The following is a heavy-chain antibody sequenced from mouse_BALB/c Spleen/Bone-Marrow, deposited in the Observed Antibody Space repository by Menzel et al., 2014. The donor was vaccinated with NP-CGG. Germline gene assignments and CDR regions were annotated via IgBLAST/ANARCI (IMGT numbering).Heavy chain of an antibody. CDR3: ARDRRDYGKAWYFDV. J-gene: IGHJ1*01. V-gene: IGHV2-9*02. CDR1: GFSLXSYG. Sequence: VQRVESGPGLVAPSQSLSITCTVSGFSLXSYGVHWVRQPPGKGLEWLGIIWAGGSTNYKSALMSRLSISKDGSKSQVSLKMNSLQTDDTAMYYCARDRRDYGKAWYFDVWGAGTTVTVSS. D-gene: IGHD2-1*01. CDR2: IWAGGST.